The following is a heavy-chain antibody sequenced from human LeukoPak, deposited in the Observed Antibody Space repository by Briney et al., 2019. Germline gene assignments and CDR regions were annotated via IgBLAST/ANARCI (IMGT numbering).Heavy chain of an antibody. J-gene: IGHJ4*02. CDR2: IKKDGSEK. CDR3: ARDLSGVTGYTYGRGIDY. D-gene: IGHD5-18*01. V-gene: IGHV3-7*01. Sequence: SGGSLRLSCAASGFTFSSYWMSWVRQATGKGLEWVANIKKDGSEKYYVDSVKGRFTISRDNAKTSLYLQMNSLRAEDTAVYYCARDLSGVTGYTYGRGIDYWGQGTLVTVSS. CDR1: GFTFSSYW.